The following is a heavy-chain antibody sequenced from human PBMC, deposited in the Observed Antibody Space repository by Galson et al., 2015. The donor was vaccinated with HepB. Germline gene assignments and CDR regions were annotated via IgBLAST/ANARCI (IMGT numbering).Heavy chain of an antibody. D-gene: IGHD4-17*01. CDR3: AREGTTVTTSDDALDI. CDR1: GFSFSQYG. CDR2: IWYDGDNK. Sequence: SLRLSCAASGFSFSQYGMHWVRQAPGKGLEWLAIIWYDGDNKYYADSVKGRFTISRDNYKNTLYLQMNSLRVEDTAVYYCAREGTTVTTSDDALDIWGQGTMVTVSS. V-gene: IGHV3-33*08. J-gene: IGHJ3*02.